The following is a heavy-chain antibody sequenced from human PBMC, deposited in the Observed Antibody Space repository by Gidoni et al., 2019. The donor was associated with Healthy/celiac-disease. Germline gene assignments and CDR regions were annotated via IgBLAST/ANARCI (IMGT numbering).Heavy chain of an antibody. V-gene: IGHV1-69*04. CDR1: GVTFRSSA. J-gene: IGHJ4*02. D-gene: IGHD3-10*01. CDR3: ARELWFGELRRRYYFDY. Sequence: QVQLVQSGAAVKKPGSSVKVSCKASGVTFRSSAISWVRQAPGQGLEWMGRIIPILGIANYAQKFQGRVTITADKSTSTAYMELSSLRSEDTAVYYCARELWFGELRRRYYFDYWGQGTLVTVSS. CDR2: IIPILGIA.